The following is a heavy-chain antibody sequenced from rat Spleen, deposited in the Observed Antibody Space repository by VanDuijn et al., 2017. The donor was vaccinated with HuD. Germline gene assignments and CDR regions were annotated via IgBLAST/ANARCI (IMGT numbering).Heavy chain of an antibody. CDR1: GFTFNNYW. V-gene: IGHV5-31*01. J-gene: IGHJ4*01. Sequence: EVQLVESDGGLVRPGRSLKLSCAASGFTFNNYWMTWIRQAPGKGLEWVASITNTGGSTYYPDSLKGLFPISKDNAKSTLYLQMNSLRSEDTATSDCTALPGYNHYYVMDAWGQGASVTVSS. D-gene: IGHD1-4*01. CDR2: ITNTGGST. CDR3: TALPGYNHYYVMDA.